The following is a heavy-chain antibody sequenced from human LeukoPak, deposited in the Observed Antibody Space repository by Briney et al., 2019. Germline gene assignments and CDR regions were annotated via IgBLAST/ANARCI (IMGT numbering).Heavy chain of an antibody. CDR2: ISAYNGNT. J-gene: IGHJ1*01. V-gene: IGHV1-18*01. CDR1: GYTFTTYG. D-gene: IGHD1-26*01. CDR3: ARGVLGATTYFQQ. Sequence: GASVKVSCKASGYTFTTYGISWVRQAPGQGLGWMGWISAYNGNTNYAQNFQGRVTMTTDTSTNTAYMELRSLRSDDTAVYFCARGVLGATTYFQQCGQGTLVTVSS.